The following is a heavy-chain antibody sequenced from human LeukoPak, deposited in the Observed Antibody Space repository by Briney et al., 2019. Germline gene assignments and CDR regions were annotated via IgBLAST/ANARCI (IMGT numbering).Heavy chain of an antibody. J-gene: IGHJ4*02. CDR2: ISGGGDVT. Sequence: TGGSLRLSCAASDFNFITYAMSWVRQAPGKGLEWVSTISGGGDVTYYADSVKGRFTISRDNSKNTLYLQMNSLRAEDTAVYYCARSSDQEEILSSSWPSPSDYWGQGTLVTVSS. CDR3: ARSSDQEEILSSSWPSPSDY. V-gene: IGHV3-23*01. D-gene: IGHD6-13*01. CDR1: DFNFITYA.